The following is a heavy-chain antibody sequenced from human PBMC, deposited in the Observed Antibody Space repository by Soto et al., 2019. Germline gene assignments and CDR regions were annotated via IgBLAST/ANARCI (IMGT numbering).Heavy chain of an antibody. V-gene: IGHV1-18*01. CDR3: ARYNGRKHYYYGMDV. Sequence: ASVKVSCKASGYTFTSYGISWVRQAPGQGLEWMGWISAYNGNTNYAQKLQGRVTMTTDTSTSTAYMELRSLRSDDTAVYYCARYNGRKHYYYGMDVWGQGTTVTVSS. D-gene: IGHD1-20*01. CDR1: GYTFTSYG. CDR2: ISAYNGNT. J-gene: IGHJ6*02.